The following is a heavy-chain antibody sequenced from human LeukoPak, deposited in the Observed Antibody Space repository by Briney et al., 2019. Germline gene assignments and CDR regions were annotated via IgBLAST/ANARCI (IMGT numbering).Heavy chain of an antibody. V-gene: IGHV3-21*01. D-gene: IGHD5-24*01. CDR1: GFTFSSYS. CDR3: ARTDLIRDGDNPDY. Sequence: GGSLRLSCAASGFTFSSYSMNWVRQAPGNGLEWVSSISSSSSYIYYADSVKGRFTISRDNAKNSLYLQMNSLRAEDTAVYYCARTDLIRDGDNPDYWGQGTLVTVSS. CDR2: ISSSSSYI. J-gene: IGHJ4*02.